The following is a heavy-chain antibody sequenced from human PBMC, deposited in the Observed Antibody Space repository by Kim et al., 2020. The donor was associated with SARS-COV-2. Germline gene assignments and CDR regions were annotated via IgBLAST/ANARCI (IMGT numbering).Heavy chain of an antibody. J-gene: IGHJ5*02. D-gene: IGHD6-13*01. CDR3: ARDFGPDSSSRFISNWFDP. CDR2: INPNSGGT. Sequence: ASVKVSCKASGYTFTGYYMHWVRQAPGQGLEWMGWINPNSGGTNYAQKFQGRVTMTRDTSISTAYMELSRLRSDDTAVYYCARDFGPDSSSRFISNWFDPWGQGTLVTVSS. V-gene: IGHV1-2*02. CDR1: GYTFTGYY.